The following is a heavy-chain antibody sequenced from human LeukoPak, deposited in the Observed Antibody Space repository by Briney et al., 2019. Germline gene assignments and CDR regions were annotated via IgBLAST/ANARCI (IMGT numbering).Heavy chain of an antibody. Sequence: GGSLRLSCAASGFTFSSYGMHWVRQAPGKGLEWVAYIQYDGSNEQYADSVKGRFTISRDNAKNSLYLQMNSLRAEDTAVYYCASSYDYGDYEAGAFDIWGQGTMVTVSS. V-gene: IGHV3-30*02. CDR2: IQYDGSNE. J-gene: IGHJ3*02. D-gene: IGHD4-17*01. CDR3: ASSYDYGDYEAGAFDI. CDR1: GFTFSSYG.